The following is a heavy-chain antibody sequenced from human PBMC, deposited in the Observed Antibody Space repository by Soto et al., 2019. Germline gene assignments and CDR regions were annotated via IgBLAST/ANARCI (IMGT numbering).Heavy chain of an antibody. CDR2: IYWNDDK. CDR3: AHRPSGWYLFDY. J-gene: IGHJ4*02. D-gene: IGHD6-19*01. Sequence: SGPTLVNPTQTLTLTCTFSGFSLSTSGLGVGWIRQPPGKALEWLALIYWNDDKRYSPSLKARLTITKDTPKNQVVLTMTNMDPVDTATYYCAHRPSGWYLFDYWGQGTLVTVSS. CDR1: GFSLSTSGLG. V-gene: IGHV2-5*01.